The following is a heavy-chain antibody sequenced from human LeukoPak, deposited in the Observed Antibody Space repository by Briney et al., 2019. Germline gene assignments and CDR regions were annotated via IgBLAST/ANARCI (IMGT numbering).Heavy chain of an antibody. J-gene: IGHJ4*02. D-gene: IGHD5-24*01. CDR1: GFTFSSYS. CDR2: ISSGSRYI. CDR3: ARAANDGYNTILDY. Sequence: GGSLRLSCAASGFTFSSYSMNWVRQAPGKGLEWVSSISSGSRYIYYADSVKGRFAISRDNAKNSLYLQMNSLRAEDTAVYYCARAANDGYNTILDYWGKGTLVTVSS. V-gene: IGHV3-21*01.